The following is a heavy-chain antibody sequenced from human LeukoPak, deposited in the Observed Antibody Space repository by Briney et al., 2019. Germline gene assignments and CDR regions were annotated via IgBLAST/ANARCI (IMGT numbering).Heavy chain of an antibody. V-gene: IGHV6-1*01. CDR3: ASGGRIAAAGTFDY. CDR2: TYYRSKWYN. D-gene: IGHD6-13*01. Sequence: SQTLSLTCAISGDSVSSNSAAWNWIRQSPSRGLEWLGRTYYRSKWYNDYAVSVKSRITINPDTSKNQFSLQLNPVTPEDTAVYYCASGGRIAAAGTFDYWGQGTLVTVSS. J-gene: IGHJ4*02. CDR1: GDSVSSNSAA.